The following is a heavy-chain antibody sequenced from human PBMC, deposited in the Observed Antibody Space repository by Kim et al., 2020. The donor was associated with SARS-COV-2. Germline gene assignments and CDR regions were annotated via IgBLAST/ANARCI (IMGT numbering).Heavy chain of an antibody. D-gene: IGHD4-17*01. CDR3: ARGDRDYEADWYFDL. V-gene: IGHV1-3*01. CDR1: GYTFTSYA. J-gene: IGHJ2*01. CDR2: INAGNGNT. Sequence: ASVKVSCKASGYTFTSYAMHWVRQAPGQRLEWMGWINAGNGNTKYSQKFQGRVTITRDTSASTAYMELSSLRSEDTAVYYCARGDRDYEADWYFDLWGRGTLVTVSS.